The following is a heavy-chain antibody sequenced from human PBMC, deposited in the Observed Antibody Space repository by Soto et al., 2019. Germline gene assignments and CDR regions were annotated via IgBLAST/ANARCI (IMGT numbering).Heavy chain of an antibody. D-gene: IGHD6-6*01. CDR3: AKSITARPFDY. CDR1: GFTFSSYA. J-gene: IGHJ4*02. CDR2: ISGSGGNT. V-gene: IGHV3-23*01. Sequence: EVQLLESGGGLVQPGGSLRLSCTASGFTFSSYAMSWVRQAPGQGLEWVSAISGSGGNTYYADSVKGRFTISRDNSKNTLYLQMNSLRAEDTAVYYCAKSITARPFDYWGQGALVTVSS.